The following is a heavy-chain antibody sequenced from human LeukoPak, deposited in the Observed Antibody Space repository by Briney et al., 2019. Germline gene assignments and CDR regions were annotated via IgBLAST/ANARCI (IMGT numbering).Heavy chain of an antibody. Sequence: GGSLRLSCTASGFSFSTSGMHWLRQAPGKGLEWVANIKHDGIDTKYVDSVKGRFTISRDNAKNSLYLQMSSLRAEDTAIYYCARGRHSSGWYHDYWGQGALVTVSS. J-gene: IGHJ4*02. D-gene: IGHD6-19*01. V-gene: IGHV3-7*04. CDR3: ARGRHSSGWYHDY. CDR2: IKHDGIDT. CDR1: GFSFSTSG.